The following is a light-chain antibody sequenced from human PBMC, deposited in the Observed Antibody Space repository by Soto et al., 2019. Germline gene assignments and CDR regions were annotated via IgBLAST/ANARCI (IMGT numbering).Light chain of an antibody. J-gene: IGLJ3*02. CDR2: SNN. Sequence: QSVLTQPPSASGTPGQRVTISCTGSSSNIGTNYVYWYQQVPGTTPKLLIYSNNQRPSWVPDRLSGSKSGTSASLAIRGLLSEDDADDYCATWDDSLGGRVFGGGTKLTVL. V-gene: IGLV1-47*02. CDR1: SSNIGTNY. CDR3: ATWDDSLGGRV.